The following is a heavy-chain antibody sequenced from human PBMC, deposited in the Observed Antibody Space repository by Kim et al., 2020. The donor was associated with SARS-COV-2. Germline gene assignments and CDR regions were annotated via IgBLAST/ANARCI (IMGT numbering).Heavy chain of an antibody. CDR1: GFTFSSYG. D-gene: IGHD2-21*02. J-gene: IGHJ4*02. CDR3: ARDAKAYCGGDCYPPFDY. V-gene: IGHV3-33*01. CDR2: IWYDGSNK. Sequence: LSLTCAASGFTFSSYGMHWVRQAPGKGLEWVAVIWYDGSNKYYADSVKGRFTISRDNSKNTLYLQMNSLRAEDTAVYYCARDAKAYCGGDCYPPFDYWGQGTLVTVSS.